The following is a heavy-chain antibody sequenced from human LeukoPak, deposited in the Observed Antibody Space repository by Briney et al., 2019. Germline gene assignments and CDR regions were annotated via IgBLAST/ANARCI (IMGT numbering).Heavy chain of an antibody. CDR2: IYYSGST. V-gene: IGHV4-31*03. J-gene: IGHJ6*02. D-gene: IGHD1-26*01. CDR3: ARAWDKYYYGMDV. Sequence: SETLSLTCTVSGGSISSGGYYWSWIRQHPGKGLEWIGYIYYSGSTYYNPSLKSRVTISVGTSKNQFSLKLSSVTAADTAVYYCARAWDKYYYGMDVWGQGTTVTVSS. CDR1: GGSISSGGYY.